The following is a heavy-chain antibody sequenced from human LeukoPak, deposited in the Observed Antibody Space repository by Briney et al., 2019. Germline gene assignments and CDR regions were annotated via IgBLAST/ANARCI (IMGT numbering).Heavy chain of an antibody. CDR2: IYHSGST. Sequence: SETLSLTCAVSGGSISSGGYSWSWIRQPPGKGLEWIGYIYHSGSTYYNPSLKSRVTISVDRSKNQFSLKLSSVPAADTAVYYCARAASNYVSVFPYYYYGMDVWGQGTTVTVSS. V-gene: IGHV4-30-2*01. D-gene: IGHD4-11*01. CDR1: GGSISSGGYS. CDR3: ARAASNYVSVFPYYYYGMDV. J-gene: IGHJ6*02.